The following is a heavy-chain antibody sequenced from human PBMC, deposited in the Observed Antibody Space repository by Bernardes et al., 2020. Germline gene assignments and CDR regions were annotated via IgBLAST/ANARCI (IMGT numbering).Heavy chain of an antibody. D-gene: IGHD1-26*01. CDR2: IKQDGSEK. CDR3: ARDGSYLYY. Sequence: GSLRLSCAASGFTFSSFWFSWVRQAPGKGLEWVANIKQDGSEKYYVDSVKGRFTISRDNAKNSLYLQMNSLRAEDTAVYYCARDGSYLYYWGQGTLVTVSS. V-gene: IGHV3-7*03. CDR1: GFTFSSFW. J-gene: IGHJ4*02.